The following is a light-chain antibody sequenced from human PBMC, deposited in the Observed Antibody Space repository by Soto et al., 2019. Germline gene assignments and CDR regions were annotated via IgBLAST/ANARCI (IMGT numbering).Light chain of an antibody. CDR2: DVS. CDR3: QQSNNHPIS. V-gene: IGKV1-12*01. Sequence: DNQLTQSPSSISASVRDRVTITCRASQAVNSWLAWFQQKPGMAPKLVIYDVSSLQSGVPSRFSGSGSGTEFTLTISSLQPEDFATYYCQQSNNHPISFGQGTRLEIK. CDR1: QAVNSW. J-gene: IGKJ5*01.